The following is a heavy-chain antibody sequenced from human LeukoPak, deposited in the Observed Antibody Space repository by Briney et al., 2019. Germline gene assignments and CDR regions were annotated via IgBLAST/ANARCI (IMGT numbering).Heavy chain of an antibody. D-gene: IGHD3-10*01. CDR2: IYYSGST. Sequence: SETLSLTCTVSGGSISSYYWSWIRQPPGKGLEWIGYIYYSGSTNYNPSLKSRVTISVDTSKNQFSLKLSSVTAADTAVYYCARAEITYNGFDPWGQGTLVTVSS. CDR1: GGSISSYY. CDR3: ARAEITYNGFDP. J-gene: IGHJ5*02. V-gene: IGHV4-59*01.